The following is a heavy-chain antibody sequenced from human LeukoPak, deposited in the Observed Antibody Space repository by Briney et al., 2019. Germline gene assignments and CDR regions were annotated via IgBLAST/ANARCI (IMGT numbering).Heavy chain of an antibody. CDR1: GFTFSSYA. CDR3: ARSSPTMVSDAFDI. Sequence: GGSLRLSCAASGFTFSSYAMHWVRQAPGKGLERVAIISYDGSNEYYADSVKGRLTISRDNSKNTLYLQMSSLRAADTAVYFCARSSPTMVSDAFDIWGQGTLVTVSS. CDR2: ISYDGSNE. V-gene: IGHV3-30*04. J-gene: IGHJ3*02. D-gene: IGHD3-10*01.